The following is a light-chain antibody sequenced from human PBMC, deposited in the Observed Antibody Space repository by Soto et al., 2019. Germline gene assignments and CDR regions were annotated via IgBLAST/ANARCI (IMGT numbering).Light chain of an antibody. Sequence: QSALTQPASVSGSPGQSITISCTGTSSDVGSYNLVSWYQQHPGKAPKLMIYEGSKRPSGVSNRFSGSKSGNTASLTISGLQAEDAADYYCCSYSGSSTWVFGTGTKVTVL. V-gene: IGLV2-23*01. J-gene: IGLJ1*01. CDR2: EGS. CDR1: SSDVGSYNL. CDR3: CSYSGSSTWV.